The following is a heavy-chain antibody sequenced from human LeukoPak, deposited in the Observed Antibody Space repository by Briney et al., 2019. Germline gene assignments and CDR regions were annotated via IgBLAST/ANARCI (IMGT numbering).Heavy chain of an antibody. Sequence: GGSLRLSCAASGFSVSSNYMSWVRQAPGKGLEWVSAIYSGGSTYYADSVKGRFTISRDNSKNTLFLQVNSLRAEDTAVYYCARPKPTCSGGSCYPNWGQGTLVTVSS. V-gene: IGHV3-53*01. D-gene: IGHD2-15*01. CDR1: GFSVSSNY. J-gene: IGHJ1*01. CDR3: ARPKPTCSGGSCYPN. CDR2: IYSGGST.